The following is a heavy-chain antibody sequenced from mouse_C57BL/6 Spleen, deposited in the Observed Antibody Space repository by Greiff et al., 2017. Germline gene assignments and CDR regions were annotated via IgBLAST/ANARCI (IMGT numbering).Heavy chain of an antibody. D-gene: IGHD1-1*01. CDR1: GYTFTSYW. V-gene: IGHV1-69*01. J-gene: IGHJ4*01. CDR3: ATPIDYYGSSLYAMDY. Sequence: QVQLKQPGAELVMPGASVKLSCKASGYTFTSYWMHWVKQRPGQGLEWIGEIDPSDSYTNYNQKFKGKSTLTVDKSSSTAYMQLSSLTSEDSAVYSVATPIDYYGSSLYAMDYWGQGTSVTVSS. CDR2: IDPSDSYT.